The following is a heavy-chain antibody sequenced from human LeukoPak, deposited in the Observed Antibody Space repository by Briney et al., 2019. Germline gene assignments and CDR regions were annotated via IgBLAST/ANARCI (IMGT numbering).Heavy chain of an antibody. V-gene: IGHV1-69*05. D-gene: IGHD4-17*01. CDR2: IMPLFGTA. CDR3: ARDVHGDYGSGWFDP. J-gene: IGHJ5*02. Sequence: VASVKVSCKTSGGTFNNSAISWVRQAPGQGLEWLGGIMPLFGTAGYAQKFQGRVTITKDEPTRTVYLELTSLTSDDTAVYYCARDVHGDYGSGWFDPWGQGTLVSVSS. CDR1: GGTFNNSA.